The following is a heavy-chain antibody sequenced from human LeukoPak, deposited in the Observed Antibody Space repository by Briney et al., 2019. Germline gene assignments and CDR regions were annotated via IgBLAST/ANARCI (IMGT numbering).Heavy chain of an antibody. CDR2: IIPSGGAT. V-gene: IGHV1-46*01. CDR3: ARDAYGSDY. Sequence: ASVKVSCKASGYTFTSYHVHWVRQAPGHGLEWMGRIIPSGGATTYAQRFQGGVTMTSDTSTTTVYIELSSLRSEDTAIYCCARDAYGSDYWGQGTLVTVSS. CDR1: GYTFTSYH. J-gene: IGHJ4*02. D-gene: IGHD3-10*01.